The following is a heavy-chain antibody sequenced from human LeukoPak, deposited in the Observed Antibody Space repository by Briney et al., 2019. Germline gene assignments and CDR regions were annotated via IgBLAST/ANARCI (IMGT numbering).Heavy chain of an antibody. CDR3: AMGGGGSYFAFDY. CDR2: IYYSGST. Sequence: SETLSLTCTVSGGSISSDSYYWAWIRQPPGKGLEWIASIYYSGSTYYNPSLKSRVTISVDTSRNQFSLKLSSVTAADTAVYYCAMGGGGSYFAFDYWGQGTLVTVSS. D-gene: IGHD1-26*01. V-gene: IGHV4-39*01. CDR1: GGSISSDSYY. J-gene: IGHJ4*02.